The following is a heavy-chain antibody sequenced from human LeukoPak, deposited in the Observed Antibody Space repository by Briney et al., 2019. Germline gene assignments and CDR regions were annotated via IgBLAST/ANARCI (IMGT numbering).Heavy chain of an antibody. Sequence: ASVKVSCKASGGTFSSYAISWVRQAPGQGLEWMGGIIPIFGTANYAQKFQGRVTITADESTSTAYMELSSLRSEGTAVYYCARSAEGSFGSDYWGQGTLVTVSS. CDR2: IIPIFGTA. D-gene: IGHD3-3*01. V-gene: IGHV1-69*13. CDR3: ARSAEGSFGSDY. CDR1: GGTFSSYA. J-gene: IGHJ4*02.